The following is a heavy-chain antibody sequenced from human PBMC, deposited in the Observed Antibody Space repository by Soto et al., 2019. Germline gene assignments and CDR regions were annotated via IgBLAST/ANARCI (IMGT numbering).Heavy chain of an antibody. CDR3: ARFRRNYFDV. CDR1: GDSMSPFY. CDR2: IYHIGTT. D-gene: IGHD3-10*01. Sequence: PSETLSLTCNVSGDSMSPFYWSWIRQPPGKGLEWIGYIYHIGTTTYNPSLESSVTISLDSSKNQFSLKLSSVTAADTAVYYCARFRRNYFDVWGRGPLVTVSS. V-gene: IGHV4-59*01. J-gene: IGHJ4*02.